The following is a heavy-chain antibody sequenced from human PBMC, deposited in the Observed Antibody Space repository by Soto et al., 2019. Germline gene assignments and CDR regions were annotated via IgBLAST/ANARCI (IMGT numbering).Heavy chain of an antibody. D-gene: IGHD6-19*01. CDR3: ARDSSNYLDY. CDR1: GFTSSSYG. J-gene: IGHJ4*02. CDR2: IWYDGSNK. V-gene: IGHV3-33*01. Sequence: QVQLVESGGGVVQPGRSLRLSCAASGFTSSSYGMHWVRQAPGKGLEWVAVIWYDGSNKYYADSVKGRFTISRDNSKNTLYLQMNSLRAEDTDVYYCARDSSNYLDYWGQGTLVTVSS.